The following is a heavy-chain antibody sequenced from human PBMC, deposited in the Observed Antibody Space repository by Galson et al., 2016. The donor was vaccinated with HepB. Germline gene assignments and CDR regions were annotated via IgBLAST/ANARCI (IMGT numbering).Heavy chain of an antibody. CDR1: GFTFNNAW. CDR2: IKSKTDGGTA. V-gene: IGHV3-15*07. CDR3: HTDLPYCTDTSCYRVDY. D-gene: IGHD2-2*02. J-gene: IGHJ4*02. Sequence: SLRLSCAASGFTFNNAWVNWVRQFPGKGLEWVGRIKSKTDGGTADYAAPVKGRLTISRDDSENTVYLQMNSLKTEDTAVYYCHTDLPYCTDTSCYRVDYWGQGTLVTVSS.